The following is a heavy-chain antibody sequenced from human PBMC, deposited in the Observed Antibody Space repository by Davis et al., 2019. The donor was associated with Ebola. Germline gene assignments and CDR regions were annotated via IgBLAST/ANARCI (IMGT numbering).Heavy chain of an antibody. CDR2: ISSSSYI. CDR1: GFTFSSYS. V-gene: IGHV3-21*01. J-gene: IGHJ4*02. CDR3: ARGPYNYDILTGYSEEDY. Sequence: GESLKISCAASGFTFSSYSMNWVRQAPGKGLEWVSSISSSSYIYYADSVKGRFTISRDNAKNSLYLQMNSLRAEDTAVYYCARGPYNYDILTGYSEEDYWGQGTLVTVSS. D-gene: IGHD3-9*01.